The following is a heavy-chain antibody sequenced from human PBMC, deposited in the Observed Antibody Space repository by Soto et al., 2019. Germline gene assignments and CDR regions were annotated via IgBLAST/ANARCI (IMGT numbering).Heavy chain of an antibody. CDR3: ARGGPYSSSEVDY. CDR2: VNGDGSST. Sequence: EVQLVESGGGLVQPGGSLRLSCAASGFTFSSYWMHWVRQAPGKGLVWVSRVNGDGSSTSYADSVKGRFTISRDNAKNPLDLQMNSLRVEDTAVYYCARGGPYSSSEVDYWGQGTLVTVSS. CDR1: GFTFSSYW. V-gene: IGHV3-74*01. J-gene: IGHJ4*02. D-gene: IGHD6-6*01.